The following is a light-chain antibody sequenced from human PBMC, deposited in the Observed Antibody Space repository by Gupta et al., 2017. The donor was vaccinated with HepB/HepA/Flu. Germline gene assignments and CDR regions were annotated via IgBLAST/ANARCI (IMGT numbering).Light chain of an antibody. CDR2: GAS. Sequence: DILMTQSPSPLSASLGERVTLTCRASQSVITNLDWYQQKPGQATRLLIDGASIRQTGLPARFSGSGSGTEFTLTISSLQPEDFAVYFCQQYDSWPRTFGGGTKVEIK. J-gene: IGKJ4*01. CDR3: QQYDSWPRT. V-gene: IGKV3-15*01. CDR1: QSVITN.